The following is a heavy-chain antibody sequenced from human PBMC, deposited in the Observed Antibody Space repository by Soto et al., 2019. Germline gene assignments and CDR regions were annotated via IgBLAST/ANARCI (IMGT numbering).Heavy chain of an antibody. CDR3: AADLVVYALHY. J-gene: IGHJ4*02. V-gene: IGHV1-58*01. Sequence: QMQLVQSGPEVKKPGTSVKVSCKVSGFTFSSSAVQWVRQARGQRLEWIGWIVVGSGNTNYAQKFQERVTITRDMSTRTAYLELSSLRSEDTAVYYCAADLVVYALHYWGQGTLVTVSS. CDR1: GFTFSSSA. CDR2: IVVGSGNT. D-gene: IGHD2-8*01.